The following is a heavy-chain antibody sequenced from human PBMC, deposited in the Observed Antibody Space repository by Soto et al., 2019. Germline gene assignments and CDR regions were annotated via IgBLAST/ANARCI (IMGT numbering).Heavy chain of an antibody. V-gene: IGHV3-23*01. J-gene: IGHJ4*02. Sequence: VGSLKLSCAASGFTFSSYAMSWVRQAPGKGLEWVSGISGSGGNTYYADSVKGRFTISRDNSKNTLYLQMHSLRAEDTAAYHCAKGTVAATTETYRAYWGQGTLVTVS. CDR3: AKGTVAATTETYRAY. CDR1: GFTFSSYA. CDR2: ISGSGGNT. D-gene: IGHD2-15*01.